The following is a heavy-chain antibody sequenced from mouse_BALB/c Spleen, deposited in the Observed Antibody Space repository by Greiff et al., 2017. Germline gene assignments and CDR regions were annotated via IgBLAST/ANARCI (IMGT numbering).Heavy chain of an antibody. CDR3: ASRNYGFAY. CDR2: ISSGGGNT. D-gene: IGHD2-1*01. CDR1: GFTFSSYT. V-gene: IGHV5-9*03. Sequence: DVMLVESGGGLVKPGGSLKLSCAASGFTFSSYTMSWVRQTPEKRLEWVATISSGGGNTYYPDSVKGRFTISRDNAKNNLYLQMSSLRSEDTALYYCASRNYGFAYWGQGTLVTVSA. J-gene: IGHJ3*01.